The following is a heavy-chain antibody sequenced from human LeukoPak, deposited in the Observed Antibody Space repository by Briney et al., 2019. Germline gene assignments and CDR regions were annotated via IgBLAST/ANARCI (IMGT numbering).Heavy chain of an antibody. Sequence: SETLSLTCTVSGGSISSYYWSWIRQPPGKGLEWIGYIYYSGSTNYNPSLKSRVTISVDTSKNQFSLKLSSVTAADTAVYYCASTAVAVAGNRAYYFDYWGQETLVTVSS. V-gene: IGHV4-59*01. D-gene: IGHD6-19*01. CDR3: ASTAVAVAGNRAYYFDY. CDR2: IYYSGST. CDR1: GGSISSYY. J-gene: IGHJ4*02.